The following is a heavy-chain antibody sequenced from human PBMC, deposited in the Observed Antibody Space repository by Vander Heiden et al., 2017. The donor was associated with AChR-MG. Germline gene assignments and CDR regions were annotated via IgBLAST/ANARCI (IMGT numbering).Heavy chain of an antibody. CDR2: IYPGDSDT. D-gene: IGHD1-1*01. CDR1: GYSFTSYW. CDR3: ARLGGGRRNWNDGSGAFDI. J-gene: IGHJ3*02. V-gene: IGHV5-51*01. Sequence: EVQLVQSGAEVKKPGESLKISCTGSGYSFTSYWIGWVRQMPGKGLEWMGIIYPGDSDTRYSPSFQGQVSCSADKSISTAYLLWSRLKASDTALYYCARLGGGRRNWNDGSGAFDIWCQGRMVTVSS.